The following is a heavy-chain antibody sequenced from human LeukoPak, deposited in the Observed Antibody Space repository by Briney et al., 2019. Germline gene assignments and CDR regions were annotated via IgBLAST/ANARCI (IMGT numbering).Heavy chain of an antibody. D-gene: IGHD5-24*01. CDR3: ARSVGVVMATMGC. CDR1: VYTFTSYG. V-gene: IGHV1-18*01. Sequence: GASVNVSFTASVYTFTSYGISWVRQAPGQGLEWMGWISAYNGNTNYAQKLQGRVTITTDTSTSTAYMELRSLRSDDTAVYYCARSVGVVMATMGCWGQGTLVTVSS. J-gene: IGHJ4*02. CDR2: ISAYNGNT.